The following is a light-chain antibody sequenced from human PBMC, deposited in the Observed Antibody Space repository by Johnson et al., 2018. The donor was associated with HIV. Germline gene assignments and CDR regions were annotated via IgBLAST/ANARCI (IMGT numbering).Light chain of an antibody. J-gene: IGLJ1*01. V-gene: IGLV1-51*02. Sequence: QSVLTQPPSVSAAPGQKVTISCSGSSSTIGNNFVSWYQVLPGTAPKLLIYENNKRPSGIPDRFSGYKSGTSATLGITGLPTGDEADYYCGTWDNSLSTGAVFGTGTKVTVL. CDR3: GTWDNSLSTGAV. CDR2: ENN. CDR1: SSTIGNNF.